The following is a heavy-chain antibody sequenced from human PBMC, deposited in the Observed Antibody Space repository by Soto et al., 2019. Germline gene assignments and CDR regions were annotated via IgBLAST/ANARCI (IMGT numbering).Heavy chain of an antibody. Sequence: GASVKVSCKASGGTFSSYAISWVRQAPGQGLEWMGGIIPIFGTANYAQKFRGRVTITADESTSTAYMELSSLRSEDTAVYYCARGNPGTYYYDSSGYYIDYWGQGTLVTVSS. CDR1: GGTFSSYA. D-gene: IGHD3-22*01. CDR2: IIPIFGTA. CDR3: ARGNPGTYYYDSSGYYIDY. J-gene: IGHJ4*02. V-gene: IGHV1-69*13.